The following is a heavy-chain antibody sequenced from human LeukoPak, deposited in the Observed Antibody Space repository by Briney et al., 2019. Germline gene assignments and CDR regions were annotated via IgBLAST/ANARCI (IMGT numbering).Heavy chain of an antibody. V-gene: IGHV4-39*01. CDR1: GASISGSNYY. D-gene: IGHD1-26*01. CDR3: AKSGGYGLIDY. CDR2: IYSSGST. J-gene: IGHJ4*02. Sequence: SETLSLTCAVSGASISGSNYYWGWIRQPPGKGLEGIGNIYSSGSTYYNASLQSRVTISIDTSKNQFSLRLNSVTAADTAMYYCAKSGGYGLIDYWGQGTRVTVSS.